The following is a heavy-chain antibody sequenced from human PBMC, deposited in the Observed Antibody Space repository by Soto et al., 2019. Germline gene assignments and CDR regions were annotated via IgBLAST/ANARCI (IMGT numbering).Heavy chain of an antibody. CDR3: ARDLVEGSYYKVDYYYMDV. Sequence: GGSLRFSCAASGFTFSSYWMSWVRQAPGKGLEWVANIKQDGSEKYYVDSVKGRFTISRDNAKNSLYLQMNSLRAEDTAVYYCARDLVEGSYYKVDYYYMDVWGKGTTVTVSS. CDR1: GFTFSSYW. J-gene: IGHJ6*03. V-gene: IGHV3-7*01. CDR2: IKQDGSEK. D-gene: IGHD3-10*01.